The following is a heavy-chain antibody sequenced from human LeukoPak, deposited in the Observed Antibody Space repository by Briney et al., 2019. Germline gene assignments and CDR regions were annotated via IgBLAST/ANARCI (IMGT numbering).Heavy chain of an antibody. CDR3: ARGQSFWSGSLSAEYYFDY. Sequence: SVTVSCKASGGTFSSYAISWVRQAPGQGLEWMGGIIPIFGTANYAQKFQGRVTITTDESTSTAYMELSSLRSEDTAVYYCARGQSFWSGSLSAEYYFDYWGQGTLVTVSS. D-gene: IGHD3-3*01. V-gene: IGHV1-69*05. CDR2: IIPIFGTA. J-gene: IGHJ4*02. CDR1: GGTFSSYA.